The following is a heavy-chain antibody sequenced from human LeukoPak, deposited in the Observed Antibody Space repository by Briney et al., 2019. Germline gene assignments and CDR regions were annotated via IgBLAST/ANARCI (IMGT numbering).Heavy chain of an antibody. J-gene: IGHJ4*02. CDR1: GYTFTGYY. Sequence: ASVKVSCKASGYTFTGYYIHWVRQAPGQGLEWMGWINPNSGVTHYPQKFQGRVTMTTDTSTSTAYMELRSLRYDDTAVYYCARDRYGVRSGSCDYWGQGTLVTVSS. V-gene: IGHV1-2*02. CDR2: INPNSGVT. D-gene: IGHD1-26*01. CDR3: ARDRYGVRSGSCDY.